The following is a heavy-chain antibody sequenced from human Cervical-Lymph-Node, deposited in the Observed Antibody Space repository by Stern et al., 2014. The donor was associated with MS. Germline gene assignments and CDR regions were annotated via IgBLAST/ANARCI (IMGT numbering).Heavy chain of an antibody. V-gene: IGHV4-59*01. D-gene: IGHD4-17*01. CDR2: IYYTGST. CDR1: GGSISTYY. Sequence: QLQLQESGPGLVQPSETLSLTCAVSGGSISTYYWSWIRQPPGKGLEWIGYIYYTGSTNYNPSLKSRVTMSVDTSKNQFSLKLNSVTAADTAVYYCAREYGDYLGGNWFDPWGQGTLVTVSS. J-gene: IGHJ5*02. CDR3: AREYGDYLGGNWFDP.